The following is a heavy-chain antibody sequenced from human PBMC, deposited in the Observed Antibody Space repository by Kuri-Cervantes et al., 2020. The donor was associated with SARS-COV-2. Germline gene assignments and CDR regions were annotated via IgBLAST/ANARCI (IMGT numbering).Heavy chain of an antibody. CDR2: ISGYNGNT. CDR3: ARDGYSYGVYYYYYLDV. V-gene: IGHV1-18*04. J-gene: IGHJ6*03. Sequence: ASVKVSCKASGYNFTTYGISWVRQAPGQGLEWMGWISGYNGNTYYAQKFQGRVTMTIDTSTTTAYMELRSLRSDDTDVYYCARDGYSYGVYYYYYLDVWGKGTTVTVSS. CDR1: GYNFTTYG. D-gene: IGHD5-18*01.